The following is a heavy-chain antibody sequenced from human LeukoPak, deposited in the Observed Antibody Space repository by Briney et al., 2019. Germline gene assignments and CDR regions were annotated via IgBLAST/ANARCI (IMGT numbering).Heavy chain of an antibody. CDR1: GGSISSHY. CDR3: ARAGYSSSWYGRYYYYYYMDV. V-gene: IGHV4-59*11. J-gene: IGHJ6*03. Sequence: SETLSLTCTVSGGSISSHYWSWIRQPPGKGLEWIGYIYYSGSTNYNPSLKSRVTISVDTSKNQFSLKLRSVTAADTAVYYCARAGYSSSWYGRYYYYYYMDVWGKGTTVTVSS. CDR2: IYYSGST. D-gene: IGHD6-13*01.